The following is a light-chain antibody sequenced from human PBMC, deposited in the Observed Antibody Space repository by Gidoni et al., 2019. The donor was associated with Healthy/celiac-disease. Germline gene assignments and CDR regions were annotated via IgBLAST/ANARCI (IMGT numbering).Light chain of an antibody. V-gene: IGKV3-11*01. CDR1: QRVSSY. CDR3: QQRSNWPT. J-gene: IGKJ1*01. CDR2: DAS. Sequence: EIVLPQSPATLSLSPGERATLSCRASQRVSSYLAWYQQKPGQAPRLHIYDASNRATGIPARFSGRGSGTDFTLTISNLEDEDVAVYYCQQRSNWPTFGQGTKVEIK.